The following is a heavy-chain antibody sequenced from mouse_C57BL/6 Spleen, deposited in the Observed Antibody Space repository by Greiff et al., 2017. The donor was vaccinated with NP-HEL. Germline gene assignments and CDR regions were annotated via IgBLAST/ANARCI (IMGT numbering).Heavy chain of an antibody. J-gene: IGHJ4*01. Sequence: QVQLQQSGPGLVQPSQSLSITCPVSGFSLTSYGVHWVRQSPGKGLEWLGVIWSGGSTDYNAAFISRLSISKDNSKSQVFFKMNSLQADDTSIYYCARKMYEGDAMDYWGQGTSVTVSS. CDR3: ARKMYEGDAMDY. V-gene: IGHV2-2*01. D-gene: IGHD2-10*02. CDR1: GFSLTSYG. CDR2: IWSGGST.